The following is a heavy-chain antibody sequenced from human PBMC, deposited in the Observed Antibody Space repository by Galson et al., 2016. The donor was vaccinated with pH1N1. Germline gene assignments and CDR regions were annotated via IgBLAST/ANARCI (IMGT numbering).Heavy chain of an antibody. J-gene: IGHJ4*02. CDR1: GFSFSETA. CDR2: IRSKANNFAT. CDR3: TRQVPMVRGVARWLDY. Sequence: SLRLSCAASGFSFSETAMHWVRQAPGKGLEWIGRIRSKANNFATAYAASLKGRFTISRDDSNNMAYLQMSSLKTEDTAVYFCTRQVPMVRGVARWLDYWGQGTLVTVSS. V-gene: IGHV3-73*01. D-gene: IGHD3-10*01.